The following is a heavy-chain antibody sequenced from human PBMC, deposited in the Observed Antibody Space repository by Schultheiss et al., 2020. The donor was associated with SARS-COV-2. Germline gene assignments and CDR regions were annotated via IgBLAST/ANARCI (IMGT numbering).Heavy chain of an antibody. CDR3: ARDQEGCLDY. CDR2: ISAYNGNT. D-gene: IGHD2-15*01. CDR1: GGTFSSYA. J-gene: IGHJ4*02. V-gene: IGHV1-18*01. Sequence: ASVKVSCKASGGTFSSYAISWVRQAPGQGLEWMGWISAYNGNTNYAQKLQGRVTMTRNTSISTAYMELSSLRSEDTAVYYCARDQEGCLDYWGQGTLVTVSS.